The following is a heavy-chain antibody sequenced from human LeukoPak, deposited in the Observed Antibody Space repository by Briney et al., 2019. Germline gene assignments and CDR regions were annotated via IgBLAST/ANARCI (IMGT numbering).Heavy chain of an antibody. Sequence: PGGSLRLSCSASGFTFSSYAMHWVRQAPGKGLEYVSTISSNGGSTYYADSVKGRFTISRDNSKNTLYLQMSSLKVEDTAVYYCVKSSDYDSWSGHRWGQGTLVTVSS. CDR1: GFTFSSYA. CDR2: ISSNGGST. D-gene: IGHD3-3*01. J-gene: IGHJ4*02. V-gene: IGHV3-64D*09. CDR3: VKSSDYDSWSGHR.